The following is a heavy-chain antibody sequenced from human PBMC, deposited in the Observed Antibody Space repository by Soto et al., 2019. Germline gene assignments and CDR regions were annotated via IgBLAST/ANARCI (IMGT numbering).Heavy chain of an antibody. Sequence: PGGSLRLSCVGTGLNFDDFAMHWVRQAPGKGLEWVSGITWNSRVLAYADSVKGRFTISRDNARNSLYLQMDSLRDEDTALYYCAKGRYDFWSPYYFDSWGQGTLVTGSS. CDR2: ITWNSRVL. D-gene: IGHD3-3*01. CDR1: GLNFDDFA. CDR3: AKGRYDFWSPYYFDS. J-gene: IGHJ4*02. V-gene: IGHV3-9*01.